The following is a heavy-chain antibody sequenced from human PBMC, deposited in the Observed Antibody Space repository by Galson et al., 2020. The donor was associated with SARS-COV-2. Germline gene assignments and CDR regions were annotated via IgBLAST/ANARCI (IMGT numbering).Heavy chain of an antibody. V-gene: IGHV3-30-3*01. CDR2: ISYDGSNK. D-gene: IGHD2-15*01. Sequence: GGSLRLSCAASGFTFSSYAMHWVRQAPGKGLEWVAVISYDGSNKYYADSVKGRFTISRDNSKNTLYLQMNSLRAEDTAVYYCARVQGYCSGGSCYGYYFDYWGQGTLVTVSS. J-gene: IGHJ4*02. CDR3: ARVQGYCSGGSCYGYYFDY. CDR1: GFTFSSYA.